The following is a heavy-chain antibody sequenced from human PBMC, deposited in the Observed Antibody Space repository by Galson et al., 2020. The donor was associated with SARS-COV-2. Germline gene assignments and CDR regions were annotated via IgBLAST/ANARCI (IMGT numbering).Heavy chain of an antibody. CDR1: GFTFSSYA. D-gene: IGHD1-26*01. CDR2: ISYDGSNK. V-gene: IGHV3-30-3*01. CDR3: ARTTSGRYFVAVDI. Sequence: GGSLRLSCAASGFTFSSYAMHCVRQAPGKGLEWVAVISYDGSNKYYADSVKGRFTISRDNSKNTLYLQMNSLRAEDTAVYYCARTTSGRYFVAVDIGGKERTLIVSP. J-gene: IGHJ3*02.